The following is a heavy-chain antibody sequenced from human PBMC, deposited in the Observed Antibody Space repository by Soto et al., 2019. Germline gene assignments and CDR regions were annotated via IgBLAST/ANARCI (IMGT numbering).Heavy chain of an antibody. CDR3: ARDSAPVAPSGYYPRY. J-gene: IGHJ4*02. Sequence: PSETLSLTCTVSGDSITGYYWSWIRQSPGKELEWIGYVYYSGSTNYNPSLKSRVTMSVDTSKNQFSLKLTSVTAADTAVYYCARDSAPVAPSGYYPRYWGQGTLVTVS. D-gene: IGHD3-3*01. CDR1: GDSITGYY. CDR2: VYYSGST. V-gene: IGHV4-59*12.